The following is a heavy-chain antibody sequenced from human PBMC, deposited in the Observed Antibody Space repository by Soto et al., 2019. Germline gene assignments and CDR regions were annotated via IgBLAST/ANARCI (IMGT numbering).Heavy chain of an antibody. J-gene: IGHJ4*02. V-gene: IGHV1-2*04. Sequence: GASVKVSCKASGYTFTGYYMHWVRQAPGQGLEWMGWINPNSGGTNYAQKFQGWVTMTRDTSISTAYMELSRLRSDDTAVYYCARDLPYCNSASCCYYFDYWGQGTLVTVSS. CDR1: GYTFTGYY. D-gene: IGHD2-2*01. CDR3: ARDLPYCNSASCCYYFDY. CDR2: INPNSGGT.